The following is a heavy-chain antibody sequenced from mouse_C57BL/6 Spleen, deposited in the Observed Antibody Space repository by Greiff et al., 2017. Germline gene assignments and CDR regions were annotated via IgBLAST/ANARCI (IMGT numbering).Heavy chain of an antibody. CDR3: ARTGLPSYYFDY. Sequence: DVKLVESGGGLVKPGGSLKLSCAASGFTFSDYGMHWVRQAPEKGLEWVAYISSGSSTIYYADTVKGLFTISRDNAKNTLFLQMTSLRSEDTAMYYCARTGLPSYYFDYWGQGTTLTVSS. CDR2: ISSGSSTI. CDR1: GFTFSDYG. J-gene: IGHJ2*01. V-gene: IGHV5-17*01. D-gene: IGHD2-10*01.